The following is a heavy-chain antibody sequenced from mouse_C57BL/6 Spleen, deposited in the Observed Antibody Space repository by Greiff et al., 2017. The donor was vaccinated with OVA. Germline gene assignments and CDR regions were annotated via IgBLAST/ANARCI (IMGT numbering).Heavy chain of an antibody. V-gene: IGHV14-3*01. CDR3: GYYGSSPYYFDY. CDR2: IDPANGNT. Sequence: EVQLQESVAELVRPGASVKLSCTASGFNIKNTYMHWVKQRPEQGLEWVGRIDPANGNTKYAPKFQGKATITEDTSSNTAYLQLSSLTSEDTAIYYCGYYGSSPYYFDYWGQGTTLTVSS. CDR1: GFNIKNTY. J-gene: IGHJ2*01. D-gene: IGHD1-1*01.